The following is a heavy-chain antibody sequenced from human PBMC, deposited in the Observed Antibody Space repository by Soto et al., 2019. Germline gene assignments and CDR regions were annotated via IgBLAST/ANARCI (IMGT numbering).Heavy chain of an antibody. Sequence: PSETLSLTCTVSGCSISSSSYYWGWIRQPPGKGLEWIGSIYYSGSTYYNPSLKSRVTISVDTSKNQFSLKLSSVTAADTAVYYCAGVYYYDSSGYYFDYWGQGTLVTVSS. V-gene: IGHV4-39*01. D-gene: IGHD3-22*01. CDR1: GCSISSSSYY. J-gene: IGHJ4*02. CDR3: AGVYYYDSSGYYFDY. CDR2: IYYSGST.